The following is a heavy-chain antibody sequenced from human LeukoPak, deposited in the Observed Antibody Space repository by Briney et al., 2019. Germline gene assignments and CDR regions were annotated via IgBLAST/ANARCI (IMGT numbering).Heavy chain of an antibody. CDR3: ARWGSSAYPYYFDY. J-gene: IGHJ4*02. CDR1: GGTFSSYA. CDR2: IIPIFGTA. D-gene: IGHD3-22*01. Sequence: SVNVSCKASGGTFSSYAISCWRQVPGHPLEWMEGIIPIFGTANYAQKFQGRVTITADESTSTAYMELSSLRSEDTAVYYCARWGSSAYPYYFDYWGQGTLVTVSS. V-gene: IGHV1-69*13.